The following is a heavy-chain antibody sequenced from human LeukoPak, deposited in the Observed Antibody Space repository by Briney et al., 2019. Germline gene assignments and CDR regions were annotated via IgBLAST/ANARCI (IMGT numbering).Heavy chain of an antibody. CDR3: ARDRGNQRGYYYYYMDV. CDR1: GFTFSSYE. Sequence: GGSLRLSCAASGFTFSSYEMNWVRQAPGKGLEWVSSITSSSSYLYYADSVKGRFTISRDNAKNSRYLQMNSLRAEDTALYYCARDRGNQRGYYYYYMDVWGKGTTVTVSS. V-gene: IGHV3-21*01. J-gene: IGHJ6*03. CDR2: ITSSSSYL. D-gene: IGHD1-14*01.